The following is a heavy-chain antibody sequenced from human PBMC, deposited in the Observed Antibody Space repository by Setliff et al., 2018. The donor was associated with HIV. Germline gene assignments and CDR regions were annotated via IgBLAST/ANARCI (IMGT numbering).Heavy chain of an antibody. D-gene: IGHD6-13*01. V-gene: IGHV3-7*05. CDR3: ARDRWFSNNWYSDY. CDR2: IKQDGSVK. CDR1: GFTFSDYA. Sequence: LRLSCAASGFTFSDYAMSWVRQAPGKGLEWVANIKQDGSVKNYVDSVRGRFTISRDNAENSLFLQMTGLRPEDTAMYYCARDRWFSNNWYSDYWGQGTLVTVSS. J-gene: IGHJ4*02.